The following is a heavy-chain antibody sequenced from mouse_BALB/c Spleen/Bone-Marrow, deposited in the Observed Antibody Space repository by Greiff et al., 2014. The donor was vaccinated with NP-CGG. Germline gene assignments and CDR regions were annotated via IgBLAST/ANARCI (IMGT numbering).Heavy chain of an antibody. J-gene: IGHJ4*01. CDR1: GFSLISYG. CDR2: IWPGGST. CDR3: ARDLYYDYDVGAMDY. V-gene: IGHV2-9*02. Sequence: VQLQQSGPGLEESSQSLSISCTVSGFSLISYGVHWIRQRPGKGLEWLGVIWPGGSTSYNSALMSRLSISKDNSKSRVFLKMNSLQSDDTAMYYCARDLYYDYDVGAMDYWGQGTSVTVSS. D-gene: IGHD2-4*01.